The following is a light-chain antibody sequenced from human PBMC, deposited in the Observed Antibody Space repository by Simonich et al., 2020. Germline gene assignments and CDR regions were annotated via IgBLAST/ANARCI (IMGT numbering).Light chain of an antibody. CDR1: QSISSY. J-gene: IGKJ4*01. Sequence: DIQLTQSPSSLSASVGDRVTLTCRASQSISSYLNRYQQKPGKAPKLLIYAASRLQSGVPSMFSGSGSGTDFTLTISSLQPEDFATYYCQQSYSTPLTFGGGTKVEIK. V-gene: IGKV1-39*01. CDR2: AAS. CDR3: QQSYSTPLT.